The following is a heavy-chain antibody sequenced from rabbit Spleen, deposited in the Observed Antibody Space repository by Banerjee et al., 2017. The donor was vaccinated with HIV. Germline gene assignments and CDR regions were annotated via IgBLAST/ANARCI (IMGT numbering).Heavy chain of an antibody. CDR3: ARSSPNSGPYRVNL. J-gene: IGHJ4*01. CDR1: GFSFSGLYY. D-gene: IGHD1-1*01. Sequence: QSLEESGGDLVKPGASLTLTCTAFGFSFSGLYYMCWVRQAPGKGLEWIACIYTGDGNTYYASWAKGRFTISKTSSTTVTLQMTSLTAADTATYFCARSSPNSGPYRVNLWGPGTLVTVS. V-gene: IGHV1S40*01. CDR2: IYTGDGNT.